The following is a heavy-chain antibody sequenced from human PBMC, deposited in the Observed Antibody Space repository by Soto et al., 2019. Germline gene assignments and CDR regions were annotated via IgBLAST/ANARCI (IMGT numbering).Heavy chain of an antibody. CDR1: GGSISSGGYY. Sequence: QVQLQESGPGLVKPSQTLSLTCTVSGGSISSGGYYWSWIRQHPGKGLEWIGYIYYSGSTYYNPSLMSRITISLDTAKKQFSLMMSSVTAADTAVYCCAISSPVVAAPWGQGTLVTVSS. CDR3: AISSPVVAAP. CDR2: IYYSGST. V-gene: IGHV4-31*03. D-gene: IGHD2-15*01. J-gene: IGHJ5*02.